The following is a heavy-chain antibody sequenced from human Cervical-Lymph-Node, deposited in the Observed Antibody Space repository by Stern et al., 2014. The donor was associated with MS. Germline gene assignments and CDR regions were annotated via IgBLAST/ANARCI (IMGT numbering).Heavy chain of an antibody. J-gene: IGHJ4*02. D-gene: IGHD6-19*01. V-gene: IGHV1-18*01. CDR2: VTANSGNT. Sequence: VQLVQSGAEVKKPGASVKVSCKAPDYTFASYGITWVRQAPGQGLDWLGWVTANSGNTYYAQSLQGRVTMTTDTSTTTAYLELRNLRSDDTAVYYCARVAADTFDFWGQGTQVIVSS. CDR1: DYTFASYG. CDR3: ARVAADTFDF.